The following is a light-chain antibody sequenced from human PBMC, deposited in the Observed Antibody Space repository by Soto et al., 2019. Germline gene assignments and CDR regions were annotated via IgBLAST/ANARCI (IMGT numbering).Light chain of an antibody. J-gene: IGKJ4*01. Sequence: EVVLTQSPGTLSLSPGERATLSCRASQPIDSKFLAWYQQKPGQAPRLLIHGASTRATGVPDRFSGSGSERDFSLTISSLEPEDYAVYVCQRLDASRFTFGGGTKVEIK. CDR2: GAS. V-gene: IGKV3-20*01. CDR1: QPIDSKF. CDR3: QRLDASRFT.